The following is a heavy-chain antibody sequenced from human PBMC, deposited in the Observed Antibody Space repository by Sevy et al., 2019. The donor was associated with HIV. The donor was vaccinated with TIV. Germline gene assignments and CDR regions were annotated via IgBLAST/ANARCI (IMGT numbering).Heavy chain of an antibody. J-gene: IGHJ5*02. D-gene: IGHD3-22*01. CDR2: ISRTPATT. CDR1: GFTFSTYA. Sequence: GGSLRLSCKTSGFTFSTYAMHWVRQAPGKGLEWVASISRTPATTYYADSVRDRFTISRDNAKNSLYLEMNSLRDEETAVYSCAREAYYYDSREANWFDPWGQGTLVTVSS. V-gene: IGHV3-48*02. CDR3: AREAYYYDSREANWFDP.